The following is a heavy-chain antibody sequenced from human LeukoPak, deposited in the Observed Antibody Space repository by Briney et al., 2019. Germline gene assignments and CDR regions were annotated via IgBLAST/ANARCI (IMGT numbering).Heavy chain of an antibody. V-gene: IGHV1-46*01. Sequence: GASVKVSCKASGYTFTGYYMHWVRQAPGQGLEWMGIINPSGGSTSYAQKFQGRVTMTRDTSTSTVYMELSSLRSEDTAVYYCARDMEMATTKGFPLGIGLFAFDIWGQGAMVTVSS. CDR3: ARDMEMATTKGFPLGIGLFAFDI. D-gene: IGHD5-24*01. J-gene: IGHJ3*02. CDR1: GYTFTGYY. CDR2: INPSGGST.